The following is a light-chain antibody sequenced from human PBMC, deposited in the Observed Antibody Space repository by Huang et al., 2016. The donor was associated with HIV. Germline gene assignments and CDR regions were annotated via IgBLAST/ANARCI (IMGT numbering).Light chain of an antibody. CDR3: QQYINSRT. Sequence: DIVMTQSPDSLAVSLGERATINCMSSQSVFYTSNNKNYVAWYQQKPGQPPRLRIYWASTRESGVPDRVSGSGSGTDFSLTISSLQAEDVAVYYCQQYINSRTFGQGTKVEIK. CDR2: WAS. J-gene: IGKJ1*01. V-gene: IGKV4-1*01. CDR1: QSVFYTSNNKNY.